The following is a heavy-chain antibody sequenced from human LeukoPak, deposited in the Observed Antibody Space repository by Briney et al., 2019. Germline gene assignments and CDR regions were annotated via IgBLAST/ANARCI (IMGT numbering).Heavy chain of an antibody. V-gene: IGHV5-51*01. J-gene: IGHJ6*04. Sequence: GESLKISCKGSGYRFTNYWLGWVRQMPGKGLERVALIYPGDSDTSYTQSFQGQVTISADKFISTAYRQWSSLKASDTTMYYCAREWSPPAYGMDVWSKGTTVTVSS. CDR2: IYPGDSDT. CDR3: AREWSPPAYGMDV. D-gene: IGHD1-26*01. CDR1: GYRFTNYW.